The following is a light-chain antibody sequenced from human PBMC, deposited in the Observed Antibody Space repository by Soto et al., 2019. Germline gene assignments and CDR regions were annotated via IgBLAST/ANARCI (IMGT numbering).Light chain of an antibody. J-gene: IGKJ5*01. CDR3: QQYDSSPIT. CDR1: QSVTSNY. CDR2: GAS. V-gene: IGKV3-20*01. Sequence: EIVLTQSPGTLSLSPGERATLSCRVSQSVTSNYLAWYSQKPGQAPRLLIYGASSRVTGIPDRFSGSGSGTDFTLTISRLEPEDFAMYYCQQYDSSPITFGQGTRLDIK.